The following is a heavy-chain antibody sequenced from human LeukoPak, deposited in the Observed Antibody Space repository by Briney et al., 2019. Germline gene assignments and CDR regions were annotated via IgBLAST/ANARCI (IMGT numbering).Heavy chain of an antibody. CDR1: GGSISSYY. CDR3: ARDFDLRLGESRYYYYYMDV. V-gene: IGHV4-59*12. CDR2: IYYSGNT. J-gene: IGHJ6*03. Sequence: SETLSLTCTVSGGSISSYYWSWIRQPPGKGLEWIGYIYYSGNTDYNPSLKSRVTISVDTSKNQFSLKLSSVTAADTAVYYCARDFDLRLGESRYYYYYMDVWGKGTTVTVSS. D-gene: IGHD3-16*01.